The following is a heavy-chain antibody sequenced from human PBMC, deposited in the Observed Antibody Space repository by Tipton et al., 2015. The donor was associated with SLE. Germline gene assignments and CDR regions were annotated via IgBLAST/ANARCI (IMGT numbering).Heavy chain of an antibody. CDR3: TRGLRFTMVRGVEY. CDR2: MGPNSGNT. D-gene: IGHD3-10*01. J-gene: IGHJ4*02. Sequence: QVQLVQSGPEVKKPGASVKVSCKASGYSFNSYYMHWVRQAPGEGLEWMGWMGPNSGNTGYAQKFQGRVTMTRNTSTTTAYMELSSLTSEDTAVYYCTRGLRFTMVRGVEYWGQGTLVTVSS. CDR1: GYSFNSYY. V-gene: IGHV1-8*01.